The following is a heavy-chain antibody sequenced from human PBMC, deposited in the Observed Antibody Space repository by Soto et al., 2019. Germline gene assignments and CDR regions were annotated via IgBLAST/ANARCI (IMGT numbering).Heavy chain of an antibody. V-gene: IGHV3-15*01. CDR1: GFTFSNAW. J-gene: IGHJ3*02. CDR3: TTSNYCSGGSCFDAFDI. D-gene: IGHD2-15*01. CDR2: IKSKTDGGTT. Sequence: GGSLRLSCAASGFTFSNAWMSWVRQAPGKGLEWVGRIKSKTDGGTTDYAAPVKGRFTISRDDSKNTLYLQMNSLKTEDTAVYYCTTSNYCSGGSCFDAFDIRGQGTMVTVSS.